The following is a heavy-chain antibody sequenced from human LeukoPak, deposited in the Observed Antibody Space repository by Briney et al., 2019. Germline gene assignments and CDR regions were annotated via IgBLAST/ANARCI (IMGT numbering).Heavy chain of an antibody. CDR3: ARQWSSGWFDY. D-gene: IGHD6-25*01. CDR2: IIPICGTA. Sequence: SVKVSCKASGGTFRGYASSWVRQGPRQGLGRRGGIIPICGTANYAQKSQGRGTITADESTSTAYVELSSLRSEDTAVYYCARQWSSGWFDYWGQGTLVT. CDR1: GGTFRGYA. V-gene: IGHV1-69*13. J-gene: IGHJ4*02.